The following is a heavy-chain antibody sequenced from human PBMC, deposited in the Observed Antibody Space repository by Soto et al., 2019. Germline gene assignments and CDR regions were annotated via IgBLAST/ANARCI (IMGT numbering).Heavy chain of an antibody. J-gene: IGHJ6*02. D-gene: IGHD2-15*01. Sequence: EVQLVESGGGLVKPGGSLRLSCVASGFSVTNAWMNWVRQAPGKGLEWVGGIKRTIDGETTDYAAPVKSRFTISRDDSKNMLYLQMNSPKADDTALYYCTTGSVDGVWGQGTTVTVSS. CDR1: GFSVTNAW. CDR3: TTGSVDGV. CDR2: IKRTIDGETT. V-gene: IGHV3-15*07.